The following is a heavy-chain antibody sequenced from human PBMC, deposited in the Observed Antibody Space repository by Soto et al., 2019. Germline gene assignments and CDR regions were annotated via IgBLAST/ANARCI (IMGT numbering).Heavy chain of an antibody. D-gene: IGHD3-22*01. CDR2: IYYSGST. CDR1: GGSLSSGSYY. J-gene: IGHJ5*02. CDR3: ARGTTNDSSGYYYVGFDP. V-gene: IGHV4-61*01. Sequence: SETLSLTCTVSGGSLSSGSYYWSWIRQPPGKGLEWIGYIYYSGSTNYNPSLKSRVTISVDTSKNQFSLKLSSVTAADTAVYYCARGTTNDSSGYYYVGFDPWGQGTLVTVSS.